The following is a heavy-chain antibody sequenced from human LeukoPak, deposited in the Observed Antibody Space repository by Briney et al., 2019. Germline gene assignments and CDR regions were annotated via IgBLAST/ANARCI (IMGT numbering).Heavy chain of an antibody. CDR2: ISGSGGST. V-gene: IGHV3-23*01. Sequence: WVSAISGSGGSTYYADSVKGRFTISRDNSKNTLYLQMNSLRAEDTAVYYCARGIVGYFDYWGQGTLVTVSS. J-gene: IGHJ4*02. CDR3: ARGIVGYFDY. D-gene: IGHD2-15*01.